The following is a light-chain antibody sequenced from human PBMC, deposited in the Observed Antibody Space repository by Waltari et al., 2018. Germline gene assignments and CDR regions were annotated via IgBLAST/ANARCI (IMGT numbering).Light chain of an antibody. CDR1: QSIRSY. CDR2: GPS. J-gene: IGKJ1*01. V-gene: IGKV1-39*01. Sequence: DIQMTQSPSSLSAFVAQRVPITCRASQSIRSYVNWDQQQAGKAPQLLIYGPSSLQSGVPSRFSGSGSGTDFTLTIRSLQPEDFATYYCQQSLNTPRTFGQGTKVEMK. CDR3: QQSLNTPRT.